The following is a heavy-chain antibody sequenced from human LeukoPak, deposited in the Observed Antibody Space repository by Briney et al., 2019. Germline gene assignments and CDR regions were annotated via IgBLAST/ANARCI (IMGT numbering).Heavy chain of an antibody. CDR2: IWYDGSNK. CDR1: GFSFSNYG. V-gene: IGHV3-33*01. D-gene: IGHD6-13*01. CDR3: ARVGGSSSWYYFDY. J-gene: IGHJ4*02. Sequence: SGGSLRLSCEASGFSFSNYGMHWVRQAPGKGLEWVAVIWYDGSNKYYADSVKGRFSISRDNSKNTLYLQMNSLRAEDTAVYHCARVGGSSSWYYFDYWGQGTLVTVSS.